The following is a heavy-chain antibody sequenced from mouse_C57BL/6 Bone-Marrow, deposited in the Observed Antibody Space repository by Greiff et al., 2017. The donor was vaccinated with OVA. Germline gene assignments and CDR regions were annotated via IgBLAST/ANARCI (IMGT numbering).Heavy chain of an antibody. Sequence: QVQLQQPGAELVKPGASVKLSCQSSGYTFTSYWMHWVKQRPGQGLEWIGMIHPNSGRTNYNEKFKSKATLTVDKSSSTAYMQLSSVTAEDSAVYYCARSMDYWGQGTSVTVSS. J-gene: IGHJ4*01. CDR1: GYTFTSYW. V-gene: IGHV1-64*01. CDR3: ARSMDY. CDR2: IHPNSGRT.